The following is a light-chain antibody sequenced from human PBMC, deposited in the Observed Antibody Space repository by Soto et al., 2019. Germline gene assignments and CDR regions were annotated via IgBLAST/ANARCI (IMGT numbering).Light chain of an antibody. CDR3: QQYNNYPRT. J-gene: IGKJ1*01. V-gene: IGKV1-39*01. CDR2: AAS. Sequence: DIQMTQSPSSLSASVGDRVTITCRASQSISSYLNWYQQKPGKAPKLLIYAASSLQSGVPSRFSGSGSGTEFTLTISNLQPDDFATYFCQQYNNYPRTFGQGTKVE. CDR1: QSISSY.